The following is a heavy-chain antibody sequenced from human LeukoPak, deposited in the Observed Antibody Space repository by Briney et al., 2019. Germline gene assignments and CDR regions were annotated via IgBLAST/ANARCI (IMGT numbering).Heavy chain of an antibody. CDR1: GVSISTYY. CDR3: ARGGWNKFDY. D-gene: IGHD3-22*01. V-gene: IGHV4-59*01. Sequence: SETLSLTCTVSGVSISTYYWSWIRQPPGKGPEWIGYIYSSGTTNYNPSLKSRVTISIDTSKNEFSLKLTSVTAADTAVYYCARGGWNKFDYWGQGTLVTVSS. J-gene: IGHJ4*02. CDR2: IYSSGTT.